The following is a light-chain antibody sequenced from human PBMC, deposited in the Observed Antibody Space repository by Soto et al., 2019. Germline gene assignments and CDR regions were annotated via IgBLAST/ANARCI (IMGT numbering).Light chain of an antibody. J-gene: IGLJ3*02. CDR2: EGS. CDR1: SSDVGSYKF. CDR3: CSYAGSSTLV. V-gene: IGLV2-23*01. Sequence: SALTQPASVSGSPGQSITISCTGTSSDVGSYKFVSWYQQHPGKAPKLMIYEGSKRPSGVSSRFSGSKSGNTASLTISGLQAEDEGDYHCCSYAGSSTLVFGGWTKLTVL.